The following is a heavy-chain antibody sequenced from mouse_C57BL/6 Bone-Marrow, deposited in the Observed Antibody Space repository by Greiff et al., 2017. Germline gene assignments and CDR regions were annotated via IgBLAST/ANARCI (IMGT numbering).Heavy chain of an antibody. CDR2: IDPNSGGT. V-gene: IGHV1-72*01. Sequence: QVQLQQPGAELVKPGASVKLSCKASGYTFTSYWMHWVKQRPGRGLEWIGRIDPNSGGTKYNEKFKSKATLTVDKPSSTAYMPLSSLTSADSAVYYCARSGYYGSSPGYYAMDYWGQGTSVTVSS. J-gene: IGHJ4*01. CDR1: GYTFTSYW. CDR3: ARSGYYGSSPGYYAMDY. D-gene: IGHD1-1*01.